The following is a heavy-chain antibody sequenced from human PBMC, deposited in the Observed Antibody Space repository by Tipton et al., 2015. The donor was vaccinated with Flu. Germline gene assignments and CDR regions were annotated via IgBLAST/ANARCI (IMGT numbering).Heavy chain of an antibody. Sequence: TLSLTCAVYGGSFSGYYWSWIRQPPGKGLEWIGEINHSGSTDYNPSLKSRVTISVDTSKNQFSLKLSSVTAADTAVYYCASVNILTGYFPGGSDYWGQGTLVTVSS. CDR1: GGSFSGYY. CDR3: ASVNILTGYFPGGSDY. D-gene: IGHD3-9*01. J-gene: IGHJ4*02. CDR2: INHSGST. V-gene: IGHV4-34*01.